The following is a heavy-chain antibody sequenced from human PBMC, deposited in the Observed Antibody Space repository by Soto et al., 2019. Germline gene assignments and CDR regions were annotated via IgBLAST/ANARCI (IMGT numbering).Heavy chain of an antibody. V-gene: IGHV3-23*01. J-gene: IGHJ6*02. CDR1: GFTFSNYA. Sequence: PGGSLRLSCAASGFTFSNYAMSWVRQAPGKGLEWVSTISGSDDRTYYADSVKGRFTISRDNSKNTLYLQINSLRVEDTAVYSFARLTGGWLEPDYFPMDVWGQGTTVTVSS. D-gene: IGHD3-9*01. CDR2: ISGSDDRT. CDR3: ARLTGGWLEPDYFPMDV.